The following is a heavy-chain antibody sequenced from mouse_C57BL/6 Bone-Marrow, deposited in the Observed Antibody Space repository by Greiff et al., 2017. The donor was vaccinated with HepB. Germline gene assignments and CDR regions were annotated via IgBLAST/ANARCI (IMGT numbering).Heavy chain of an antibody. J-gene: IGHJ4*01. CDR2: ISGGGGNT. Sequence: EVQRVESGGGLVKPGGSLKLSCAASGFTFSSYTMSWVRQTPEKRLEWVATISGGGGNTYYPDSVKGRFTISRDNAKNTLYLQMSSLRSEDTALYYCARQGNYGVCYAMDYWGQGTSVTVSS. D-gene: IGHD2-1*01. CDR1: GFTFSSYT. CDR3: ARQGNYGVCYAMDY. V-gene: IGHV5-9*01.